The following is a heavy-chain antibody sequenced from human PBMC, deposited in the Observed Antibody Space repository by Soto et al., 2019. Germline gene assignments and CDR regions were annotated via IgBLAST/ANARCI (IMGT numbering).Heavy chain of an antibody. V-gene: IGHV1-69*02. D-gene: IGHD1-26*01. CDR1: GGIFHSYT. J-gene: IGHJ5*02. CDR3: ATSSLLWGATHNWFDP. CDR2: IIPILDMT. Sequence: QVQLVQSGAEVKKPGSSVKVSCKASGGIFHSYTINWVRQAPGQGLESMGRIIPILDMTNYAPKLQGRVTITADKSTGTAYMELNSLRSEDTAVYYCATSSLLWGATHNWFDPWGQGTLVTVSS.